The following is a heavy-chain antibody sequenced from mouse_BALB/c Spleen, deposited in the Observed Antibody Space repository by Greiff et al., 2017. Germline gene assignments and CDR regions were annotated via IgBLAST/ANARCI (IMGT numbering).Heavy chain of an antibody. V-gene: IGHV5-6-5*01. CDR2: ISSGGST. CDR3: ARAEAY. Sequence: DVMLVESGGGLVKPGGSLKLSCAASGFTFSSYAMSWVRQTPEKRLEWVASISSGGSTYYPDSVKGRFTISRDNARNILYLQMSSLRSEDTAMYYCARAEAYWGQGTLVTVSA. CDR1: GFTFSSYA. J-gene: IGHJ3*01.